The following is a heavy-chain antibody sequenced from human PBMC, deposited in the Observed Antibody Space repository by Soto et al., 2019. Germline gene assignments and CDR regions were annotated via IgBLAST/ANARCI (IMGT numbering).Heavy chain of an antibody. Sequence: PGGSLRLSCAASGFTFSSYAMSWVRQAPGKRLDWVSAISGSGGSTYYADSVKGRFTISRDNSKNTLYLQMNSLRAEDTAVYYCAKMGFHSAVAGHTSLDFDYWGQGTLVTVSS. J-gene: IGHJ4*02. D-gene: IGHD6-19*01. V-gene: IGHV3-23*01. CDR2: ISGSGGST. CDR1: GFTFSSYA. CDR3: AKMGFHSAVAGHTSLDFDY.